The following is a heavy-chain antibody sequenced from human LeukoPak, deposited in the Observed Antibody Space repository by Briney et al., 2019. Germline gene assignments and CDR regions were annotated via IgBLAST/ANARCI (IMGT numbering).Heavy chain of an antibody. CDR3: ARHYRGALAGTMGAFDI. V-gene: IGHV4-39*01. CDR1: GGSISSRSYY. J-gene: IGHJ3*02. Sequence: NPSETLSLTCTVSGGSISSRSYYWGWVRQPPGKGLEWTGSIHYSGSTYYDTSFKSRVTMSVDTSKNQFSLKLSSVTAADTAVYYCARHYRGALAGTMGAFDIWGQGTMVTVSS. CDR2: IHYSGST. D-gene: IGHD6-19*01.